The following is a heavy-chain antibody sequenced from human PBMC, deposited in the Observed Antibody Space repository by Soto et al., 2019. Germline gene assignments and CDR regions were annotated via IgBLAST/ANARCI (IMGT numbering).Heavy chain of an antibody. CDR2: IWYDGSNK. V-gene: IGHV3-33*01. CDR3: GGRPCTYGVCPIPAF. D-gene: IGHD2-8*01. Sequence: GGSLRLSCAASGFTFSSYGMHWVRQAPGKGLEWVAVIWYDGSNKYYADSVKGRFTISRDNSKNTLYLQMNSLRAEDTALYYCGGRPCTYGVCPIPAFWGRGTLVTVSS. J-gene: IGHJ4*02. CDR1: GFTFSSYG.